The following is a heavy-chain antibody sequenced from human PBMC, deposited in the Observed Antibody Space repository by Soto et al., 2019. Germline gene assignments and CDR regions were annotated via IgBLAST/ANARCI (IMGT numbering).Heavy chain of an antibody. J-gene: IGHJ3*02. CDR2: ISYDGSNK. CDR1: GFTFSSYA. CDR3: ARDCCLLEGVVRNDAFDI. Sequence: QVQLVESGGGVVQPGRSLRLSCAASGFTFSSYAMHWVRQAPGKGLEWVAVISYDGSNKYYADSVKGRFTISRDNSKNTLYLQMNSLRAEDTAVYYCARDCCLLEGVVRNDAFDIWGQGTMVTVSS. V-gene: IGHV3-30-3*01. D-gene: IGHD3-22*01.